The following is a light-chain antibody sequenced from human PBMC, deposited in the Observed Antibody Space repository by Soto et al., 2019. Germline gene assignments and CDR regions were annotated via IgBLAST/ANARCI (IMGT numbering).Light chain of an antibody. V-gene: IGLV2-14*01. CDR2: EVS. CDR1: SSDVGGYNY. Sequence: QSALTQPASVSGSPGQSITISCTGTSSDVGGYNYVSWYQHHPGKAPKVIIYEVSNRPSGVSDRFSASKSGNTASLTISGLQAEDEADYYCTSYTIINTVVFGGGTKLTVL. J-gene: IGLJ2*01. CDR3: TSYTIINTVV.